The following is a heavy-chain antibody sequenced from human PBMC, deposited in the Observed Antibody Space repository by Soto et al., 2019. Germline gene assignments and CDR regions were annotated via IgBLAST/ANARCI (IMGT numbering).Heavy chain of an antibody. J-gene: IGHJ5*02. CDR2: IHYSGNI. CDR1: GGSITSSY. CDR3: ARALMYVYDTTGYYYFDP. V-gene: IGHV4-59*01. D-gene: IGHD3-22*01. Sequence: NPSETLSLTCTVSGGSITSSYWSWIRQSPGKGLEWIGYIHYSGNINYNPSLKSRVTVSVDTSRNQLSLKLSSVTAADTAVYYCARALMYVYDTTGYYYFDPWGQGTLVTVSS.